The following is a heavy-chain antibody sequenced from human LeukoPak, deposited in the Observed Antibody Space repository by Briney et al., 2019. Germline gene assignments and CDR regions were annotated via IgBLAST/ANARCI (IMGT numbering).Heavy chain of an antibody. CDR1: GFNFSTYS. D-gene: IGHD4-23*01. Sequence: GGSLRLSCVASGFNFSTYSMNWVRQAPGKGLEWVSSISGSRTYIFYADSVKGRFTISRDNAKNSLYLQMNSLRAEDTAVYYCARDTAVSDFDYWGRGTLVTVSS. J-gene: IGHJ4*02. CDR2: ISGSRTYI. V-gene: IGHV3-21*01. CDR3: ARDTAVSDFDY.